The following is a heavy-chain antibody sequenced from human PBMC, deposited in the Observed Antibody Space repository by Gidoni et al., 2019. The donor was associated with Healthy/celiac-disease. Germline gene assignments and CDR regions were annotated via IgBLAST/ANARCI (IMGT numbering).Heavy chain of an antibody. Sequence: EVQLLESGGGLVQPGGSLRLSCAASGFTFRSYAMSWVRQAPGKGLEWVSAISGSGGSTSSADSVKGRFTISRDNSKNTLYLQMNSLRAEDMAVYYCAKAGVLVVYANPFDYWGQGTLVTVSS. CDR2: ISGSGGST. D-gene: IGHD2-8*02. CDR1: GFTFRSYA. J-gene: IGHJ4*02. CDR3: AKAGVLVVYANPFDY. V-gene: IGHV3-23*01.